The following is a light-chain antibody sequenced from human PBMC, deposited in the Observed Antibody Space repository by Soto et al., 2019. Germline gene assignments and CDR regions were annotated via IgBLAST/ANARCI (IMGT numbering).Light chain of an antibody. J-gene: IGKJ1*01. CDR2: DAS. V-gene: IGKV3-11*01. Sequence: EIVLTQSPAPLSLSPGERATLSCRASQSVSSYLAWYQQKPGQAPRLLIYDASNRATGIPARFSGSGSGTDFTLTISSLEPEDFAVYYCQQRSNWPWTLGQGTKVDIK. CDR1: QSVSSY. CDR3: QQRSNWPWT.